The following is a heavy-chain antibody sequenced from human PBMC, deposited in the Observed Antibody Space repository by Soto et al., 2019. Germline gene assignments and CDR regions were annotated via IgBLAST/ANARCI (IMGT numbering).Heavy chain of an antibody. CDR1: GAALSSGGYF. CDR3: TREQSDDNDFDP. J-gene: IGHJ5*02. D-gene: IGHD1-1*01. Sequence: PSETLSLTFTVSGAALSSGGYFYPWVRQPPGKGLELLGYIYYIGGTNYSPSLKSRVTISLYESKSQFSLGLISVTAADTAVYYCTREQSDDNDFDPRGQGSLVTVSS. V-gene: IGHV4-61*08. CDR2: IYYIGGT.